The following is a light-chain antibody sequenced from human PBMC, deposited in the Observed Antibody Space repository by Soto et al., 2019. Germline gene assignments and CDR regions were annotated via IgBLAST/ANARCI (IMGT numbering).Light chain of an antibody. Sequence: EIVLTQSPGTLSLSLGERATLSCRASQSVSSTYLDWYQQKPGQAPRLLIYAASSRATAIPDRFSGSGSGTDFTLTISRLEPEESAVYYCQQYGGSPGTFGQGTKVEIK. CDR1: QSVSSTY. CDR3: QQYGGSPGT. V-gene: IGKV3-20*01. CDR2: AAS. J-gene: IGKJ1*01.